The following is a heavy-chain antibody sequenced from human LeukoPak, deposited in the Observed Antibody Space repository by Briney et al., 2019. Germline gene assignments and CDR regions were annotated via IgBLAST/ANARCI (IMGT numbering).Heavy chain of an antibody. V-gene: IGHV3-48*03. CDR1: GFTFEDHV. CDR3: ARPAVTYSSSSNAYYFDY. Sequence: GGSLRLSCAASGFTFEDHVMHWVRQAPGKGLEWVSYISSSGSTIYYADSVKGRFTISRDNAKNSLYLQMNSLRAEDTAVCYCARPAVTYSSSSNAYYFDYWGQGTLVTVSS. D-gene: IGHD6-6*01. J-gene: IGHJ4*02. CDR2: ISSSGSTI.